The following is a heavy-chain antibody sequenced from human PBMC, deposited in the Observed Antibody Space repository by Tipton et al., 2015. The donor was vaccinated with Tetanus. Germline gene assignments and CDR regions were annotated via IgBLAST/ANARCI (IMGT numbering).Heavy chain of an antibody. D-gene: IGHD2-8*01. CDR1: GGSINSYY. J-gene: IGHJ5*02. Sequence: TLSLTCTVSGGSINSYYWSWVRQPPGKGLEWIAYIHYSGRTNYNPSLKSRVTISVDTSTNQFSLKLSSVTAADTAVYYCAKVPWEGVYANWFDPWGQGTLVTVSS. CDR2: IHYSGRT. V-gene: IGHV4-59*12. CDR3: AKVPWEGVYANWFDP.